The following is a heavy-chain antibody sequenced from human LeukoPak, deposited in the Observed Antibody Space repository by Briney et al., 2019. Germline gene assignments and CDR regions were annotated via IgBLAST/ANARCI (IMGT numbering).Heavy chain of an antibody. CDR3: AKGVPRAQTGPPGDYTVDAFDY. CDR2: IYSGGTT. D-gene: IGHD4-17*01. Sequence: PGSVLVLSSAASGISISSDNMTGVRPAPREGLEWGSIIYSGGTTNYADSVKGRFTISRDNSKNTLYLQMNSLRFEDTAVYYCAKGVPRAQTGPPGDYTVDAFDYGGQGTLVTVS. CDR1: GISISSDN. V-gene: IGHV3-53*05. J-gene: IGHJ4*02.